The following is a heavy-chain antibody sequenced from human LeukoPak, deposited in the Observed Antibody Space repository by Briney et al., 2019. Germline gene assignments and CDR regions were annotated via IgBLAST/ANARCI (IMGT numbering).Heavy chain of an antibody. Sequence: GASVKVSCKASGGTFSSYAISWVRQAPGQGLEWMGRIIPILGIANYAQKFQGRVTITADKSTSTAYMELSSLRSEDTAVYYCARESGDYGSGSYYPPLDPWGQGTLVTVSS. D-gene: IGHD3-10*01. V-gene: IGHV1-69*04. CDR3: ARESGDYGSGSYYPPLDP. CDR2: IIPILGIA. CDR1: GGTFSSYA. J-gene: IGHJ5*02.